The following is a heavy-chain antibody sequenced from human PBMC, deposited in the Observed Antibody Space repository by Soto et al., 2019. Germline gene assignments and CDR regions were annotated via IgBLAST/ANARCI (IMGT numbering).Heavy chain of an antibody. CDR3: ARHVKEWQRGYGMDV. Sequence: SETLSLTCTVSGGSISSSSYYWGWIRQPPGKGLEWIGSIYYSGSTYYNPSLKSRVTISVDTSKNQFSLKLSSVTAADTAVYYCARHVKEWQRGYGMDVWGQGTTVTVSS. V-gene: IGHV4-39*01. J-gene: IGHJ6*02. D-gene: IGHD1-26*01. CDR2: IYYSGST. CDR1: GGSISSSSYY.